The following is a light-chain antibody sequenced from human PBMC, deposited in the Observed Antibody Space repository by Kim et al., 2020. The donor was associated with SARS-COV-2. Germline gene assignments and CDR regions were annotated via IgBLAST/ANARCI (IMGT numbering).Light chain of an antibody. CDR1: SIGSKS. J-gene: IGLJ2*01. CDR2: YDS. CDR3: QVWDSSGDHRVV. Sequence: PGKKARITCGGSSIGSKSVHWYQQMPGQAPVLVISYDSDRPSGIPERFSGSNSGNTATLTISRVEAGDEAGYYCQVWDSSGDHRVVFGGGTQLTVL. V-gene: IGLV3-21*04.